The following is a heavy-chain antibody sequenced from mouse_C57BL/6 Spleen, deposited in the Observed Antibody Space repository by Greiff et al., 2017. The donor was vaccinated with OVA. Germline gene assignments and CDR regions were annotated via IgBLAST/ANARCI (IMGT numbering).Heavy chain of an antibody. CDR2: ISNGGGST. Sequence: EVMLVESGGGLVQPGGSLKLSCAASGFTFSDYYMYWVRQTPEKRLEWVAYISNGGGSTYYLDTVKGRFTISRDNAKNTLYLQMGRLKSEDTAMYYCARHEATVVATEWYFDVWGTGTTVTVSS. J-gene: IGHJ1*03. CDR3: ARHEATVVATEWYFDV. CDR1: GFTFSDYY. D-gene: IGHD1-1*01. V-gene: IGHV5-12*01.